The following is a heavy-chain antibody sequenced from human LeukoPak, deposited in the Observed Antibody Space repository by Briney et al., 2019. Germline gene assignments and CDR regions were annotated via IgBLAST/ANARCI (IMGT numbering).Heavy chain of an antibody. D-gene: IGHD1-1*01. CDR1: GFTFSNYA. CDR3: AKDLYNNWAYYMDV. J-gene: IGHJ6*03. V-gene: IGHV3-23*01. CDR2: ISSSGSST. Sequence: GGSLRLSCAASGFTFSNYAISWVRQAPGKGLEWVSTISSSGSSTYYADSVKGRFTISRDNSKNTLYLQMNSLRVKDTAVYYCAKDLYNNWAYYMDVWGKGTTVTVSS.